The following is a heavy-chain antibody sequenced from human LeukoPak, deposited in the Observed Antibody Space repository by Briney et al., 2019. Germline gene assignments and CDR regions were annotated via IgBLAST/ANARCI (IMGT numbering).Heavy chain of an antibody. CDR2: IRYDGSNK. V-gene: IGHV3-30*02. CDR3: AKDKGQYWEGIFDY. D-gene: IGHD1-26*01. J-gene: IGHJ4*02. CDR1: GFSFSRYW. Sequence: GGSLRLSCAASGFSFSRYWMTGVRQAPGRGLEGVAFIRYDGSNKYYADSVKGRFTISRDNSKNTLYLQMNSLRAEDTAVYYCAKDKGQYWEGIFDYWGQGTLVTVSS.